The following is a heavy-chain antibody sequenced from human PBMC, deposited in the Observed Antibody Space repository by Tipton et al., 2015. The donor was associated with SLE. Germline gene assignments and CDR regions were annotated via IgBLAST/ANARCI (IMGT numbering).Heavy chain of an antibody. V-gene: IGHV4-59*12. CDR3: ARLADGNRNWFDP. CDR2: IFYSGSA. CDR1: SGSISSYY. Sequence: TLSLTCSVSSGSISSYYWSWIRQPPGKGLEWIGYIFYSGSAYYNPSLKSRVTISIDTSTNQFSLKVKSVTAADTAVYYCARLADGNRNWFDPWGQGTLVTVSS. J-gene: IGHJ5*02. D-gene: IGHD6-13*01.